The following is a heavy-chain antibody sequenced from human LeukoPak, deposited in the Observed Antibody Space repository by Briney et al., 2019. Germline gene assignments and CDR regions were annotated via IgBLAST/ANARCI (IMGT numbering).Heavy chain of an antibody. CDR2: INHSGST. Sequence: SETLSLTCAVYGGSFSGYYWSWIRQPPGKGLEWIGEINHSGSTNYNPSLKSRVTISVDTSKNQFSLKLSSVTAADTAVYYCARGGVAQQLVRFFDYWGQGTLVTVSS. CDR1: GGSFSGYY. CDR3: ARGGVAQQLVRFFDY. J-gene: IGHJ4*02. V-gene: IGHV4-34*01. D-gene: IGHD6-13*01.